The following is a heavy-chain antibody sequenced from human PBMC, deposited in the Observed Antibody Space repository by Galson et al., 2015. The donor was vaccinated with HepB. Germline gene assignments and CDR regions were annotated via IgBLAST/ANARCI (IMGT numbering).Heavy chain of an antibody. V-gene: IGHV4-31*11. CDR2: IYYSGST. CDR3: ARDLRGYAHAFDI. D-gene: IGHD2-2*01. J-gene: IGHJ3*02. CDR1: GGSISGYY. Sequence: TLSLTCAVSGGSISGYYWSWIRQHPGKGLEWIGYIYYSGSTYYNPSLKSRVTISVDTSKNQFSLKLSSVTAADTAVYYCARDLRGYAHAFDIWGQGTMVTVSS.